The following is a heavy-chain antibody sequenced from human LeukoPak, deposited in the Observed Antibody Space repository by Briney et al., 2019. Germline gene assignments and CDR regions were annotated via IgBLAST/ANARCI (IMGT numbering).Heavy chain of an antibody. V-gene: IGHV4-39*01. CDR3: ARRDCSGGSCQYFDY. J-gene: IGHJ4*02. CDR2: INYRGST. Sequence: SETLSLTCTVSGGSISSSDYYWGWIRRPPGKGLEWIGIINYRGSTYYNPSLKSRVTTSVDTSKNQFSLKLSSVTAADTAMYYCARRDCSGGSCQYFDYWGQGTQVTVSS. CDR1: GGSISSSDYY. D-gene: IGHD2-15*01.